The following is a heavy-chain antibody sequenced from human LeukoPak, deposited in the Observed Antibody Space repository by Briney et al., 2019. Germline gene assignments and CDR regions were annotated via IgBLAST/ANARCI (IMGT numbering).Heavy chain of an antibody. CDR3: AKGAVGYYYDSSGYYWFDY. Sequence: GGSLRLSCAASGFTFSSYWMSWVRQAPGKGLEWVSAISGSGGSTYYADSVKGRFTISRDNSKNTLYLQMNSLRAEDTAVYYCAKGAVGYYYDSSGYYWFDYWGQGTLVTVSS. J-gene: IGHJ4*02. CDR2: ISGSGGST. CDR1: GFTFSSYW. V-gene: IGHV3-23*01. D-gene: IGHD3-22*01.